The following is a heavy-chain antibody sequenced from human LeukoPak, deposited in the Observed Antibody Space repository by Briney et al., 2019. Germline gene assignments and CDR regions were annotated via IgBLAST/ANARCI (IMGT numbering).Heavy chain of an antibody. V-gene: IGHV1-18*01. CDR3: ASGVYSGYCGGDCFNFDY. CDR2: ISAYNGNT. Sequence: ASVKVSCKASGYTFTSYGISWVRQAPGQGLEWMGWISAYNGNTNYAQKLQGRVTMTTDTSTSTAYMELRSLRSDDTAAYYRASGVYSGYCGGDCFNFDYWGQGTLVTVSS. D-gene: IGHD2-21*02. CDR1: GYTFTSYG. J-gene: IGHJ4*02.